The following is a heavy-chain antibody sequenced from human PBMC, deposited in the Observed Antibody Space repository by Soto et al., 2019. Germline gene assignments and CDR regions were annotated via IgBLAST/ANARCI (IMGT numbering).Heavy chain of an antibody. V-gene: IGHV3-48*01. Sequence: EVQLVESGGGLVQPGGSLRLSCAASGFTFISYSMNWVRQAPGKGLEWVSYIGSRSRSIYYADSVKGRFTISRDNAKNSLYLQMNSLRAEDTAVYYCARDCSSVTCSPYWGQGTLVTVSS. CDR3: ARDCSSVTCSPY. CDR1: GFTFISYS. J-gene: IGHJ4*02. CDR2: IGSRSRSI. D-gene: IGHD2-2*01.